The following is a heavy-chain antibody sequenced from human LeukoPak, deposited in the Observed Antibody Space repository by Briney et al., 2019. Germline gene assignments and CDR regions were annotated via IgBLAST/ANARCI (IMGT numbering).Heavy chain of an antibody. V-gene: IGHV4-38-2*02. CDR3: ARLGDYVWGSYLEPYYFDY. D-gene: IGHD3-16*02. Sequence: SETLSLTRTVSGYSISSGYYWGWIRQPPGKGLEWIGSIYHSGSTYYNPSLKSRVTISVDTSKNQFSLKLSSVTAADTAVYYCARLGDYVWGSYLEPYYFDYWGQGTLVTVSS. J-gene: IGHJ4*02. CDR1: GYSISSGYY. CDR2: IYHSGST.